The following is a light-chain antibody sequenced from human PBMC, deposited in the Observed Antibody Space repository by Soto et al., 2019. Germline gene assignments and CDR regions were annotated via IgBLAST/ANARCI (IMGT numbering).Light chain of an antibody. Sequence: QSALTQPASVSGSPGQSITISCTGTSSDVGAYNYVSWYQHHPGKAPKLMIYEVSNRPSGVSNRFSGSKSGNTASLIISGLQAEDEADYYCSSYTTDSTPWVFGGGTKLTVL. CDR1: SSDVGAYNY. CDR2: EVS. CDR3: SSYTTDSTPWV. V-gene: IGLV2-14*01. J-gene: IGLJ3*02.